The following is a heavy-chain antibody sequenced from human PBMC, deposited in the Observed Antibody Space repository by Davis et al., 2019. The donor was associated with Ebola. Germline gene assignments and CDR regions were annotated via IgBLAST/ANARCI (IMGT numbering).Heavy chain of an antibody. CDR2: IWYDGSNK. V-gene: IGHV3-33*08. CDR1: GFTFSSYA. D-gene: IGHD2-2*01. CDR3: ARKAYCSSTSCYEDY. J-gene: IGHJ4*02. Sequence: PGGSLRLSCAASGFTFSSYAMHWVRQAPGKGLEWVAVIWYDGSNKYYADSVKGRFTISRDNSKNTLYLQMNSLRAEDTAVYYCARKAYCSSTSCYEDYWGQGTLVTVSS.